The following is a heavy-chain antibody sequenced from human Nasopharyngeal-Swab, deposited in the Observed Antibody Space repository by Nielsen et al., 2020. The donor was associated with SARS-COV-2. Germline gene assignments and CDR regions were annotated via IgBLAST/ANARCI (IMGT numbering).Heavy chain of an antibody. D-gene: IGHD1-14*01. J-gene: IGHJ6*03. CDR1: GGSISSYY. CDR2: IYYSGST. V-gene: IGHV4-59*01. Sequence: SETLSLTCTVSGGSISSYYWSWIRQPPGKGLEWIGYIYYSGSTNYNPSLKSRVTISVDTSKNQFSLKLSSVTAADTAVYYCVRVTTPAYYYYMDVWGKGTTVTVSS. CDR3: VRVTTPAYYYYMDV.